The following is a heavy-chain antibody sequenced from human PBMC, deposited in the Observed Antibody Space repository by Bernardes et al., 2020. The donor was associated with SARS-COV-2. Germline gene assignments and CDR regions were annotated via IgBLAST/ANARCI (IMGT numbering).Heavy chain of an antibody. D-gene: IGHD3-3*01. Sequence: RGSCTISGFKLSIFAMGWVGKAPGKGLEWVSSIGGGPTFYADSVKGRFTISRDDSRKTVYLQMTSLRPEDTAVYYCAKDHIPFNSRYDPFDFWGQGSMVTVSS. J-gene: IGHJ3*01. CDR2: IGGGPT. CDR1: GFKLSIFA. V-gene: IGHV3-23*01. CDR3: AKDHIPFNSRYDPFDF.